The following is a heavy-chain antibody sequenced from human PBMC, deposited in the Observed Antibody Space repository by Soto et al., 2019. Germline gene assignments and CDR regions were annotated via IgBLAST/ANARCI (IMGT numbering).Heavy chain of an antibody. V-gene: IGHV3-23*01. D-gene: IGHD3-3*01. CDR1: GFTFSNCD. Sequence: PGGSLRLACEASGFTFSNCDMTWVRQALGKGLEWVSFISGSGESTYYAASVKGRFTISRENSKNTVYLQMSSLRADATAIYYCAKVMPFDFWSGPFPRGGVDVWGQGTPVTVSS. J-gene: IGHJ6*02. CDR2: ISGSGEST. CDR3: AKVMPFDFWSGPFPRGGVDV.